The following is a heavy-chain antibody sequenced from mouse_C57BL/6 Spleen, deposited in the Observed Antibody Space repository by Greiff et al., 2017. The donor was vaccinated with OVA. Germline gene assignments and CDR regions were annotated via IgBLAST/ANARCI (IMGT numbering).Heavy chain of an antibody. CDR2: IDPSDSYT. V-gene: IGHV1-50*01. J-gene: IGHJ4*01. CDR1: GYTFTSYW. D-gene: IGHD1-1*01. Sequence: QVQLQQPGAELVKPGASVKLSCKASGYTFTSYWMQWVKQRPGQGLEWIGEIDPSDSYTNYNQKFKGKATLTVDTSSSTAYMQLSSLTSEDSAVYYGARGGSSDLYAMDYWGQGTSVTVSS. CDR3: ARGGSSDLYAMDY.